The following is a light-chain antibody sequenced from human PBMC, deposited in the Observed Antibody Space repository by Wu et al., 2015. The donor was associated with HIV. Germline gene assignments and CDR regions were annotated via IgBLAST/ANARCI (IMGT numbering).Light chain of an antibody. CDR3: QQRSHWLVT. Sequence: EIVLTQSPATLSLSPGETATLSCRASQNVYTFLAWYQHKAGRPPRLLIYDASNRATGIPARFSGSGSGTDFTLTISSLESEDFAVYYCQQRSHWLVTFGQGTKLEIK. J-gene: IGKJ2*01. CDR1: QNVYTF. V-gene: IGKV3-11*01. CDR2: DAS.